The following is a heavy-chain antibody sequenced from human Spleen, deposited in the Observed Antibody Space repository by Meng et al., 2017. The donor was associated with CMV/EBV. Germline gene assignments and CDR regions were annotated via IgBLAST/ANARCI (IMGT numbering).Heavy chain of an antibody. D-gene: IGHD2-15*01. CDR2: ISVYTDNT. V-gene: IGHV1-18*01. CDR3: ARVTSVRPVGSFDY. J-gene: IGHJ4*02. CDR1: GYTFNTYG. Sequence: ASVKVSCKASGYTFNTYGISWVRQAPGQGLEWMGWISVYTDNTSSAQKYQGRLTMTTDTSTSTAYMEVRSLRSDDTAVYYCARVTSVRPVGSFDYWGQGTLVTVSS.